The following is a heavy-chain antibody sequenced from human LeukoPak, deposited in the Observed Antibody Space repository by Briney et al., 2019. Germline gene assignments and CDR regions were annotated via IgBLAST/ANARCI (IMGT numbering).Heavy chain of an antibody. CDR2: INHSGST. CDR1: GGSFSGYY. V-gene: IGHV4-34*01. CDR3: ARHGGRRWLQFNGLDY. Sequence: PSETLSLTCAVYGGSFSGYYWSWIRQPPGKGLEWIGEINHSGSTNYNPSLKSRVTISVDTSKNQFSLKLSSVTAADTAVYYCARHGGRRWLQFNGLDYWGQGTLVTVSS. D-gene: IGHD5-24*01. J-gene: IGHJ4*02.